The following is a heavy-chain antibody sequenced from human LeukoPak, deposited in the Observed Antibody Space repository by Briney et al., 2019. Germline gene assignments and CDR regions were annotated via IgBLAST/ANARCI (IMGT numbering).Heavy chain of an antibody. CDR3: ARAPVGSGWVINWFDP. CDR2: MYHSWST. CDR1: GYSISSGYY. V-gene: IGHV4-38-2*01. D-gene: IGHD6-19*01. J-gene: IGHJ5*02. Sequence: SETLSLTCAVSGYSISSGYYWGWIRQPPGKGLEWIGSMYHSWSTYYNPSLKSRVTISVDTSKNQFSLKLSSVTAADKAVDYCARAPVGSGWVINWFDPWGQGTLVTVSS.